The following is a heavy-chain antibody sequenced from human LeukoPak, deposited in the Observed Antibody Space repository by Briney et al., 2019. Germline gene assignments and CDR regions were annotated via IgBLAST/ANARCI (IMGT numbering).Heavy chain of an antibody. D-gene: IGHD6-25*01. J-gene: IGHJ6*03. CDR3: ARASAHPYYYYYYYMDV. V-gene: IGHV4-34*01. Sequence: SETLSLTCAVYGGSFSGYYWSWIRQPPGKGLEWIGEINHGGSTNYNPSLKSRVTISVDTSKNQFSLKLSSVTAADTAVYYCARASAHPYYYYYYYMDVWGKGTTVTVSS. CDR1: GGSFSGYY. CDR2: INHGGST.